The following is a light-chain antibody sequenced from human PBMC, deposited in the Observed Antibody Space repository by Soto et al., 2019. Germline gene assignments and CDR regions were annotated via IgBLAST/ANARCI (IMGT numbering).Light chain of an antibody. CDR3: QQYGRSPS. J-gene: IGKJ4*01. CDR1: QSVSSY. Sequence: EIVLTQSAGTPSLSHWERATLSCRASQSVSSYLAWYQQKPGQAPRLLIYDASSRATGISDRFSGSGSGTDFTLTISRLEPEDFAVCYCQQYGRSPSFGGGTKVDIK. V-gene: IGKV3-20*01. CDR2: DAS.